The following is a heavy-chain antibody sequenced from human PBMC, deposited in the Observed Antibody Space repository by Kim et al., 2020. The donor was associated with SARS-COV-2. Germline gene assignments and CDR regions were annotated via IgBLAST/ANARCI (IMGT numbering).Heavy chain of an antibody. J-gene: IGHJ4*02. Sequence: YDDSVKGRFTISRDNAKNSLYLQMNSLGDEDTAVYYCARGAYSSSSYFDYWGQGTLVTVSS. V-gene: IGHV3-48*02. D-gene: IGHD6-6*01. CDR3: ARGAYSSSSYFDY.